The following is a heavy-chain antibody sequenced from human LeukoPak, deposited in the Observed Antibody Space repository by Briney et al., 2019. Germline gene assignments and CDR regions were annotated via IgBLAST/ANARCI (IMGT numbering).Heavy chain of an antibody. CDR2: ISGSGGST. J-gene: IGHJ3*02. CDR3: AKVGWLQGALYAFDI. V-gene: IGHV3-23*01. CDR1: GFTFSSYA. D-gene: IGHD5-24*01. Sequence: GGSLRLSCAASGFTFSSYAMGWVRQAPGKGLEWVSAISGSGGSTYYADSVKGRFTISRDNSKNTLYLQMNSLRAEDTAVYYCAKVGWLQGALYAFDIWGQGTMVTVSS.